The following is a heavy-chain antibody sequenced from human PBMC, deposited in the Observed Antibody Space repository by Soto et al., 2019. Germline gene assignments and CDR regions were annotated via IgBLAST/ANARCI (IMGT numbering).Heavy chain of an antibody. CDR2: IYYSGST. J-gene: IGHJ5*02. CDR3: ARSVFP. Sequence: QVQLQESGPGLVKPSQTLSLTCTVSVGPTTSGGNNGNGFRQHPGKGLEWIGYIYYSGSTYYNPSLKSRVTISIDTSKNQFSLKLSSVTAADTAVYYCARSVFPWGQGTLVTVSS. CDR1: VGPTTSGGNN. V-gene: IGHV4-31*03.